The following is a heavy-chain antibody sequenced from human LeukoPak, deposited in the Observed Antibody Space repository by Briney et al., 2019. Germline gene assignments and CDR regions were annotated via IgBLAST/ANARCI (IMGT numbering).Heavy chain of an antibody. CDR1: GYTFTGYF. CDR3: ARVSINFIGMDV. Sequence: ASVKGSCKASGYTFTGYFMHWVRQAPGQGLEWMGIINCDGGSTSYAQKLQDRVTMTRDTSTSTVYMELSSLKSEDTALYYCARVSINFIGMDVWGQGTTVTVSS. D-gene: IGHD1-1*01. J-gene: IGHJ6*02. V-gene: IGHV1-46*01. CDR2: INCDGGST.